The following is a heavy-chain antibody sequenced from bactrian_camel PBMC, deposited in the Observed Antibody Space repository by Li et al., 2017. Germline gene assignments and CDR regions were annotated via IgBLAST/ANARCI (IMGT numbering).Heavy chain of an antibody. J-gene: IGHJ4*01. Sequence: HVQLVESGGGSVQAGGSLKLSCVASDEGVYGSACMAWFRQAPGQKHEAVAALYTAGDSTFYADSVKGRFTISKDNAKNTVDLHMVSLKPEDTAMYYCAADFPRRRAPRLVDVLYLAYKGRGTQVTVS. CDR1: DEGVYGSAC. D-gene: IGHD1*01. V-gene: IGHV3S54*01. CDR2: LYTAGDST.